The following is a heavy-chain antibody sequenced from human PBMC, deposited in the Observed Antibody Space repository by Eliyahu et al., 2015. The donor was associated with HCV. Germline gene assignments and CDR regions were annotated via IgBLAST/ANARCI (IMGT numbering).Heavy chain of an antibody. CDR1: GFXFXSXA. CDR3: AKGSPLPYGSGGGDY. J-gene: IGHJ4*02. Sequence: EVQLLXSGGGLVQPGGSLXLSCAASGFXFXSXAMSWVRQAPGKGLEWVSAISGSGGSTYYADSVKGRFTISRDNSKNTLYLQMNSLRAEDTAVYYCAKGSPLPYGSGGGDYWGQGTLVTVSS. V-gene: IGHV3-23*01. D-gene: IGHD3-10*01. CDR2: ISGSGGST.